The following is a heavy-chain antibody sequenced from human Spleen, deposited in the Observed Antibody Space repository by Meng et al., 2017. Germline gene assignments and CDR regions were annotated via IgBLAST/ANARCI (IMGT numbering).Heavy chain of an antibody. V-gene: IGHV3-30*04. Sequence: GESLKISCAASGFTFSSYAMHWVRQAPGKGLEWVAVISYDGSNKYYADSVKGRFTISRENTKNTLYLQMNSLRAEDTAVYYGVIPAYYGSDYHYYKMDVWGQGTTVTVSS. D-gene: IGHD3-22*01. J-gene: IGHJ6*02. CDR3: VIPAYYGSDYHYYKMDV. CDR2: ISYDGSNK. CDR1: GFTFSSYA.